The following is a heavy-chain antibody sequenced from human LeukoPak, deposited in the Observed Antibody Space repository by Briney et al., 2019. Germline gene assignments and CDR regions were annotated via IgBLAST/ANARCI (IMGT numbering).Heavy chain of an antibody. Sequence: GRSLRLSCAASGFTFSSYGMHWVRQAPGRGLEWVAVIWYDGSNKYYADSVKGRFTISRDNSKNSLYLQMNSLRNDDTALYYCARDTKGYIYGYYYYGMDVWGQGTTVTVSS. CDR1: GFTFSSYG. V-gene: IGHV3-33*01. CDR3: ARDTKGYIYGYYYYGMDV. D-gene: IGHD5-18*01. J-gene: IGHJ6*02. CDR2: IWYDGSNK.